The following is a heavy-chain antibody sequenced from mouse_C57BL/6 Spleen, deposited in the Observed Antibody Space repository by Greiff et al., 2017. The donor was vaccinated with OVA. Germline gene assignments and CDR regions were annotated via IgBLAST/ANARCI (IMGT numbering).Heavy chain of an antibody. V-gene: IGHV1-18*01. J-gene: IGHJ4*01. D-gene: IGHD1-1*01. CDR3: ARGGMVYYYGSSFGAMDY. Sequence: EVKLVESGPELVKPGASVKIPCKASGYTFTDYNMDWVKQSHGKSLEWIGDINPNNGGTIYNQKFKGKATLTVDKSSSTAYMELRSLTSEDTAVYYCARGGMVYYYGSSFGAMDYWGQGTSVTVSS. CDR2: INPNNGGT. CDR1: GYTFTDYN.